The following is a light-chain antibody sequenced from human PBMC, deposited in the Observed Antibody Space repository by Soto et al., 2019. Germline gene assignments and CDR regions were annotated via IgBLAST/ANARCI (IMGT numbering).Light chain of an antibody. CDR1: SSNIGAGYD. J-gene: IGLJ1*01. V-gene: IGLV1-40*01. Sequence: QSALTQPPSVSGAPGQRVTISCTGSSSNIGAGYDVHWYQQLPGTAPKLLIYGNKNRPPGVPDRFSGSRSDTSASLAITGLQADDEADYYCQSYDTGLSGSRVFGSGTKVTVL. CDR2: GNK. CDR3: QSYDTGLSGSRV.